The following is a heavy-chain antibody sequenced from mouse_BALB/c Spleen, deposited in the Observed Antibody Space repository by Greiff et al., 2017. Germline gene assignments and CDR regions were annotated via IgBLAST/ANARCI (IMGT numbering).Heavy chain of an antibody. J-gene: IGHJ2*01. CDR2: INPGSGGT. V-gene: IGHV1-54*01. Sequence: VQLQQSGAELVRPGTSVKVSCKASGYAFTNYLIEWVKQRPGQGLEWIGVINPGSGGTNYNEKFKGKATLTADKSSSTAYMQLSSLTSDDSAVYFCARERSYWGQGTTLTVSS. CDR1: GYAFTNYL. CDR3: ARERSY.